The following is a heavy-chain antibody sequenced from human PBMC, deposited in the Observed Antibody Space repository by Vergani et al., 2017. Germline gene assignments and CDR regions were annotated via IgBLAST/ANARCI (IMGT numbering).Heavy chain of an antibody. J-gene: IGHJ6*03. CDR3: ARVNTETNGHLYYYYYMDV. D-gene: IGHD4-11*01. CDR2: IDHTGRP. Sequence: QVQLRQWGGGLLKPSETLSLTCVVNGGSFTSYHWTWIRQSPGEGLEWVGDIDHTGRPDYNPSLKSRLTISVEKSRNQFSLTLTSVPATDTAIYFCARVNTETNGHLYYYYYMDVWGQGTAVTVS. V-gene: IGHV4-34*01. CDR1: GGSFTSYH.